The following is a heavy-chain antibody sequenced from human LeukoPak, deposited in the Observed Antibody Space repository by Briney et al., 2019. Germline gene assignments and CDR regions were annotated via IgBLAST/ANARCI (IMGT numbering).Heavy chain of an antibody. D-gene: IGHD2-2*01. CDR2: IYWNDDK. V-gene: IGHV2-5*01. CDR1: GFSLSTSGVG. J-gene: IGHJ4*02. CDR3: AHRLPSYSTSCFHFDY. Sequence: SGPTLVNPTQTLTLTCTFSGFSLSTSGVGVGWIRQPPGKALEWLALIYWNDDKRYSPSLKSRLTITKDTSKNQVVLTMTNMDPVDTATYYCAHRLPSYSTSCFHFDYWGQGTLVTVSS.